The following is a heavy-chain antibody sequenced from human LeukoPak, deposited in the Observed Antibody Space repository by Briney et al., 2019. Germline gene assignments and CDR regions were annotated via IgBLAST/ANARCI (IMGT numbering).Heavy chain of an antibody. Sequence: SETLSLTCTVSGGSISSSSYYWGWIRQPPGKGLEWIGSIYYSGSTYYSPSLKSRVTISVDTSKNQFSLKLSSVTAADTAVYYCAEYCSSTSCPNNAFDIWGQGTMVTVSS. CDR3: AEYCSSTSCPNNAFDI. J-gene: IGHJ3*02. CDR1: GGSISSSSYY. CDR2: IYYSGST. V-gene: IGHV4-39*01. D-gene: IGHD2-2*01.